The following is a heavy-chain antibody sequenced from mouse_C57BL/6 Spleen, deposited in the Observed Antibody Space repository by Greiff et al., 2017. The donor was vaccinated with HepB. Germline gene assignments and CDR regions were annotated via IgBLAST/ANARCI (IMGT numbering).Heavy chain of an antibody. V-gene: IGHV1-59*01. Sequence: QVHVKQPGAELVRPGTSVKLSCKASGYTFTSYWMHWVKQRPGQGLEWIGVIDPSDSYTNYNQKFKGKATLTVDTSSSTAYMQLSSLTSEDSAVYYCAGYYDHDEGYFDVWGTGTTVTVSS. D-gene: IGHD2-4*01. J-gene: IGHJ1*03. CDR1: GYTFTSYW. CDR2: IDPSDSYT. CDR3: AGYYDHDEGYFDV.